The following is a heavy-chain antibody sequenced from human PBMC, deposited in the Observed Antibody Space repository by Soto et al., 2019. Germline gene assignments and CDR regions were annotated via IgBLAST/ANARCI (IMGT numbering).Heavy chain of an antibody. V-gene: IGHV4-30-4*01. J-gene: IGHJ4*02. D-gene: IGHD5-12*01. CDR2: IYYSGST. CDR3: ATGPLIADGYNYNSRPQYYFDY. Sequence: QVQLQESGPGLVKPSQTLSLTCTVSGGSISSGDYYWSWIRQPPGKGLEWIGYIYYSGSTYYNPSLKSRVTISVATSKNQFSLKRSSVTAADTAVYYCATGPLIADGYNYNSRPQYYFDYWGQGTLVTVSS. CDR1: GGSISSGDYY.